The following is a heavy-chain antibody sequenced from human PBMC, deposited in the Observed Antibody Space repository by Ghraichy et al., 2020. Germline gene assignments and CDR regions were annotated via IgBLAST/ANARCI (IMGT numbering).Heavy chain of an antibody. CDR3: AGGDSSYLNWFDP. CDR1: GFALRRNS. Sequence: GGSLRLSCTPSGFALRRNSMNWLGQAPGKGLEWVSYISSSSSIIYYADSVKGRFTISRDNVKNSLYLQMNSLRVEDTAVYYCAGGDSSYLNWFDPWGQGTLVTVSS. V-gene: IGHV3-48*01. D-gene: IGHD6-13*01. CDR2: ISSSSSII. J-gene: IGHJ5*02.